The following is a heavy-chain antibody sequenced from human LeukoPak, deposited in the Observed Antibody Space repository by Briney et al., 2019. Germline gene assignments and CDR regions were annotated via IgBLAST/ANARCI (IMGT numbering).Heavy chain of an antibody. Sequence: PGTSLRLSCVGSRFTFSRVGMQWVRQAPGRGLEWVAVIHNDGTMGQYADTVQGRFNISKDNSQDTLYLQMNSLRDDDTAVYYCAKEGEPFRGYLDVWGKGTTVIVSS. J-gene: IGHJ6*03. D-gene: IGHD1-14*01. CDR3: AKEGEPFRGYLDV. CDR2: IHNDGTMG. V-gene: IGHV3-33*03. CDR1: RFTFSRVG.